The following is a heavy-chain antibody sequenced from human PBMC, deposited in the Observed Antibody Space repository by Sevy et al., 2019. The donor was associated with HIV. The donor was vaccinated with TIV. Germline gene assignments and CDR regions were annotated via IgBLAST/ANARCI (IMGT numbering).Heavy chain of an antibody. J-gene: IGHJ4*02. CDR2: ISSRGDII. V-gene: IGHV3-48*02. CDR1: GFTFSSYS. D-gene: IGHD3-22*01. Sequence: GGSLRLSCAASGFTFSSYSMNWVRQAPGKGLEWVSYISSRGDIIYYADSVKGRFTISRDNAKNSLFLQMNSLRDEDTAVYYCATEGRHSSGYYFLSYYWGQGTLVTVSS. CDR3: ATEGRHSSGYYFLSYY.